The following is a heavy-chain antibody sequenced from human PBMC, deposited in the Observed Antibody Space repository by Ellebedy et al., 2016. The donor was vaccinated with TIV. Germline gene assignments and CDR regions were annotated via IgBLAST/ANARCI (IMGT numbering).Heavy chain of an antibody. Sequence: PGGSLRLSCAASGFTFSSYSMNWVRQAPGKGLEWVANINQGGSEQYYEDSVNGRFTISRDNAKNSLYLQMNSLRAEDTAVYFCARMASSGWYLWFDYWGQGNLVTVSS. CDR3: ARMASSGWYLWFDY. D-gene: IGHD6-19*01. J-gene: IGHJ4*02. CDR1: GFTFSSYS. V-gene: IGHV3-7*04. CDR2: INQGGSEQ.